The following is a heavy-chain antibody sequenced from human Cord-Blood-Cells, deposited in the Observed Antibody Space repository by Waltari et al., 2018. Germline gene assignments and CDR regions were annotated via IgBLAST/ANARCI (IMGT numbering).Heavy chain of an antibody. CDR2: IKQDGSEK. CDR1: GFTFSTSW. CDR3: ARDMSSVAGLFDY. J-gene: IGHJ4*02. V-gene: IGHV3-7*01. D-gene: IGHD6-19*01. Sequence: EVQLVESGGGLVQPGGSLRLSCAASGFTFSTSWMIWVRQAPGKGLEWVANIKQDGSEKYYVDSVKGRFTISRDNAKNSLYLQMNSLRAEDTAVYYCARDMSSVAGLFDYWGQGTLVTVS.